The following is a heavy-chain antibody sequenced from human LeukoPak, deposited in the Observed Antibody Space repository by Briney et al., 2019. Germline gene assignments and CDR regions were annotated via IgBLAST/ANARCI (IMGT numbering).Heavy chain of an antibody. Sequence: SETLSLTCAVYGGSFSGYYWSWIRQPPGKGLEWIGEINHSGSTNYNPSLKRRVTISVDTSKNQFSLKLSSVTAADTAVYYCARVKRIYAGSFDIWGQGTMVTVSS. CDR3: ARVKRIYAGSFDI. V-gene: IGHV4-34*01. J-gene: IGHJ3*02. CDR2: INHSGST. D-gene: IGHD2/OR15-2a*01. CDR1: GGSFSGYY.